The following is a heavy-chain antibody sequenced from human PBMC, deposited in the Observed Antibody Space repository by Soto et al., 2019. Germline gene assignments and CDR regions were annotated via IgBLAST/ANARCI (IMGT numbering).Heavy chain of an antibody. J-gene: IGHJ4*02. D-gene: IGHD3-22*01. Sequence: SETLSLTCTVSGGSISSSSYYWGWIRQPPGKGLEWIGSIYFSGRTYYNPSLKSRVTISVDTSKNFFALKLSSVTAADTAVFYCVRGLYYYDSSGSGPYLYWGQGILVTVSS. CDR2: IYFSGRT. CDR1: GGSISSSSYY. V-gene: IGHV4-39*01. CDR3: VRGLYYYDSSGSGPYLY.